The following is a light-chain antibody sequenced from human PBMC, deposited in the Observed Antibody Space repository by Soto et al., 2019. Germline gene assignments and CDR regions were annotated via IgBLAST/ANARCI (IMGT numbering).Light chain of an antibody. V-gene: IGKV1-33*01. J-gene: IGKJ3*01. CDR2: DAS. CDR1: QDISKF. CDR3: QQYDNRPFT. Sequence: DIHMTQSPSSLSASVGDRVSFTCQASQDISKFLNWYQHKPGQAPSLLIYDASKSQFGVPPRFSGSGSGTDFTFTISSLQPEDNATYYCQQYDNRPFTFGPGTKVDIK.